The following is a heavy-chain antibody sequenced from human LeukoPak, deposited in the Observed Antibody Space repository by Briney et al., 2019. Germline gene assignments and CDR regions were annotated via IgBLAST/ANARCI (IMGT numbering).Heavy chain of an antibody. CDR1: GFTFSTYT. CDR3: ARNWDFDH. Sequence: KPGGSLRLSCAASGFTFSTYTMNWVRQAPAKGLEWVSSISSSSSYIYYADSVKGRFAISRDNSKNTLYLQMNSLRAEDTAIYYCARNWDFDHWGQGILVTVSS. J-gene: IGHJ4*02. CDR2: ISSSSSYI. D-gene: IGHD7-27*01. V-gene: IGHV3-21*04.